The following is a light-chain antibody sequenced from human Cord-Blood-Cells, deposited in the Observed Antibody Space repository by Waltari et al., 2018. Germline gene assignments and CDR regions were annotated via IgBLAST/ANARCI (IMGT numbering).Light chain of an antibody. Sequence: QSTLTQPASVSGSPGQSMTIPCTGTSSDVGSYNLVSWYQQHPGKAPKLMIYEGSKRASGVSNRFSGSKSGNTASLTISGLQAEDEADYYCCSYAGSSTVVFGGGTKLTVL. V-gene: IGLV2-23*01. J-gene: IGLJ2*01. CDR2: EGS. CDR1: SSDVGSYNL. CDR3: CSYAGSSTVV.